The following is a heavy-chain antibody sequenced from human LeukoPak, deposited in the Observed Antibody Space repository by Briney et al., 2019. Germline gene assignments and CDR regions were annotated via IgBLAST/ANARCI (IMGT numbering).Heavy chain of an antibody. J-gene: IGHJ4*02. CDR2: INTYNGNT. V-gene: IGHV1-18*01. Sequence: ASVKVSCKASGYTFASYAFSWVRQAPGRGREWMGWINTYNGNTDYAQNLQGRVTMTTETSTSTAYMELRSLRSDDTAVYFCARHSSHSHFDYWGQGTLVTVSS. CDR3: ARHSSHSHFDY. D-gene: IGHD3-22*01. CDR1: GYTFASYA.